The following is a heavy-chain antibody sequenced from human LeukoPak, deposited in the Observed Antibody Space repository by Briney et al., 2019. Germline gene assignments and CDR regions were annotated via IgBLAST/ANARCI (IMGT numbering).Heavy chain of an antibody. CDR3: ARWGAPGYSSGWYGY. CDR2: ISAYNGNT. Sequence: ASVKVSCKASGYTFTSYGISWVRQAPGQGLEWMGWISAYNGNTNYAQKLQGRVTMTTDTSTSTAYMELRSLRSDDTAVYYCARWGAPGYSSGWYGYWGQGTLVTVSS. J-gene: IGHJ4*02. V-gene: IGHV1-18*01. CDR1: GYTFTSYG. D-gene: IGHD6-19*01.